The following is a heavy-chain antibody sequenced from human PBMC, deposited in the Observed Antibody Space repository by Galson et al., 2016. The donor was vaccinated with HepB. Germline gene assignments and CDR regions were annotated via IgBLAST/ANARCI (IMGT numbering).Heavy chain of an antibody. Sequence: FLRLSCAASGFTFNRYTMNWVRQAPGKGLEWVAYISSTSSYIYYADSVKGRFTISRDNAKKSLYLQMNSLRAEDTAVYYCARAPIEIDGLRHYYYGMDVWGQGTTVTVSS. J-gene: IGHJ6*02. CDR2: ISSTSSYI. CDR3: ARAPIEIDGLRHYYYGMDV. CDR1: GFTFNRYT. V-gene: IGHV3-21*01. D-gene: IGHD5-24*01.